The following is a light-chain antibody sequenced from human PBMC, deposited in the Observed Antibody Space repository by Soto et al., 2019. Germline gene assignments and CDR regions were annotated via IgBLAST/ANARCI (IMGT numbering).Light chain of an antibody. J-gene: IGKJ1*01. CDR2: GAS. Sequence: EIVFTQSPGTLSLSPGERATLSCRASQSVSNNYLAWYQQKPGQAPRLLIYGASNRATGIPNRFSGSGSGTDFTLTISRLQSDDFATYYCQQYNSYPWTFGQGTKVDIK. CDR3: QQYNSYPWT. CDR1: QSVSNNY. V-gene: IGKV3-20*01.